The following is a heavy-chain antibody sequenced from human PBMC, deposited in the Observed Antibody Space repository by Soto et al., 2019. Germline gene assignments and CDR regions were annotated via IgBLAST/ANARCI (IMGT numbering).Heavy chain of an antibody. D-gene: IGHD3-3*01. Sequence: EVQLVESGGGLVQPGGSLRLSCAASGFIFSNSWMHWVRQAPGKGLVWVSRINSDGSSTDYADSVKGRFTISRDNDKNTPYLLMNSLRAADTALDYCARDWSGAGNSAYYYYNMDVWGKGTTFTVSS. CDR1: GFIFSNSW. CDR3: ARDWSGAGNSAYYYYNMDV. J-gene: IGHJ6*03. CDR2: INSDGSST. V-gene: IGHV3-74*01.